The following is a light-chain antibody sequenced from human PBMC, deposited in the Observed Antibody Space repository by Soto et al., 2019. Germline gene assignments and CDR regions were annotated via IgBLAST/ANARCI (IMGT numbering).Light chain of an antibody. CDR2: LNSDGSH. Sequence: QPVLTQSPSASASLGASVKLTCTLSSGHNNYAIAWHQQQPEKGPRYFMKLNSDGSHTKGDGIPDRFSGSSSGAERYLTISSLQSEDEADYYCQTWGTGTWVFGGGTQLTVL. V-gene: IGLV4-69*01. CDR3: QTWGTGTWV. CDR1: SGHNNYA. J-gene: IGLJ3*02.